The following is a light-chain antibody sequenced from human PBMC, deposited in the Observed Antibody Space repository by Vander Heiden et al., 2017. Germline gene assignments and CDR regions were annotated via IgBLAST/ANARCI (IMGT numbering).Light chain of an antibody. CDR1: QSISSY. V-gene: IGKV1-39*01. CDR3: QQNDSNPPWT. J-gene: IGKJ1*01. Sequence: DIQMTQSPSSLSASVGDRVTITCRARQSISSYLNWYQQKPGKAPKLLIYAASSLQSGVPSRFSGSGSGTDFTLTISSRQPEDFAAYYCQQNDSNPPWTFGQGTKVEIK. CDR2: AAS.